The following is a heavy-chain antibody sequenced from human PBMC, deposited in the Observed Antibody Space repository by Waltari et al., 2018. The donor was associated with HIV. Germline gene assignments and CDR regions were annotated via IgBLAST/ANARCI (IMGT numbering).Heavy chain of an antibody. V-gene: IGHV3-74*01. CDR1: GFTFSSYW. Sequence: EVQLVESGGGLVQPGGSLRLSCAASGFTFSSYWMHWVRQVLGKGLVWVSRINSDGSSTTYADSVKGRFTISRDNAKSTLYLQMNSLRDEDTAVYYCARTFTVATISPLLHWGQGTLVTVSS. CDR3: ARTFTVATISPLLH. D-gene: IGHD5-12*01. J-gene: IGHJ4*02. CDR2: INSDGSST.